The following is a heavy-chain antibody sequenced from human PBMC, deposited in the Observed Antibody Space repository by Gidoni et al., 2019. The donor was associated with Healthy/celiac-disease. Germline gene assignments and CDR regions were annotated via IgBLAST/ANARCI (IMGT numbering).Heavy chain of an antibody. V-gene: IGHV3-30*18. Sequence: QVQLVESGGGVVQPGRSLRLSCAASGFTFSSYGMHWVRRAPGKGLEWVAVISYDGSNKYYADSVKGRFTISRDNSKNTLYLQMNSLRAEDTAVYYCAKDLWDIVVVPAARGYYYYYGMDVWGKGTTVTVSS. D-gene: IGHD2-2*01. CDR2: ISYDGSNK. CDR3: AKDLWDIVVVPAARGYYYYYGMDV. CDR1: GFTFSSYG. J-gene: IGHJ6*04.